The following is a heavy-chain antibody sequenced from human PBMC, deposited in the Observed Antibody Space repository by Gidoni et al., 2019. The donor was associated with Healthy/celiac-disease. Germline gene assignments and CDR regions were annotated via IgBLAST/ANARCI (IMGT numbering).Heavy chain of an antibody. Sequence: EVQLVESGGGLVQPGGSLRLSCAASGFTFSSYSMNWVRQAPGKGLEWVSYISSSSSTIYYADSVKGRFTISRDNAKNSLYLQMNSLRAEDTAVYYCARDSGFTMIVVPFDYWGQGTLVTVSS. V-gene: IGHV3-48*01. CDR1: GFTFSSYS. CDR2: ISSSSSTI. D-gene: IGHD3-22*01. J-gene: IGHJ4*02. CDR3: ARDSGFTMIVVPFDY.